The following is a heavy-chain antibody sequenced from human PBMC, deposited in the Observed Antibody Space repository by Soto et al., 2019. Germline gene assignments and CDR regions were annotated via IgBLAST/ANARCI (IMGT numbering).Heavy chain of an antibody. Sequence: EVQLVVSGGGLVKPGGSLRLSCAASGFSFSIHSMTWVRQAPGKGLVWVSRISGDGVHTDYAESVKGRFTVSRDIAKSTGYLQMNNLRAEDTAIYYCARLGFVGEGDFWGQGILVTVSS. CDR2: ISGDGVHT. D-gene: IGHD3-16*01. J-gene: IGHJ4*02. CDR3: ARLGFVGEGDF. V-gene: IGHV3-21*04. CDR1: GFSFSIHS.